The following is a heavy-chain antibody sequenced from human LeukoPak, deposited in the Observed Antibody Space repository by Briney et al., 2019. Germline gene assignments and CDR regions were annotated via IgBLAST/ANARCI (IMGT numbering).Heavy chain of an antibody. Sequence: QPGGSLRLSCAASGVTFSRYWMHWVRQAPGKGLVWVSRIKNDGSSTTYADAVKGRFTISRDNAKNTLYLQMNSLRAEDTAVYYCTTVQQWLAQALGYWGQGTLVTVSS. CDR3: TTVQQWLAQALGY. D-gene: IGHD6-19*01. V-gene: IGHV3-74*01. CDR1: GVTFSRYW. CDR2: IKNDGSST. J-gene: IGHJ4*02.